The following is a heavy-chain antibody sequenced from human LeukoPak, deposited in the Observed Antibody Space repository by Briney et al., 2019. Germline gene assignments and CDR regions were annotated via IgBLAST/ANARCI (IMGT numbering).Heavy chain of an antibody. Sequence: GGSLRLSCAASGFTFSSYSINWVRQAPGKGLEWVSYISSGYPTIYYADSVKGRFTISRDNAKNSVYLQMNSLRAEDTAVYYCAELGITMIGGVWGKGTTVTISS. CDR3: AELGITMIGGV. CDR2: ISSGYPTI. D-gene: IGHD3-10*02. J-gene: IGHJ6*04. CDR1: GFTFSSYS. V-gene: IGHV3-48*04.